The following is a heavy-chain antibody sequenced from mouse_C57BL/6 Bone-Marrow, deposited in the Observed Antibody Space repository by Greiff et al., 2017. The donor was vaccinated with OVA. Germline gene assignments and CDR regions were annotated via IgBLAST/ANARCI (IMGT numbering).Heavy chain of an antibody. CDR2: INPYNGGT. V-gene: IGHV1-19*01. D-gene: IGHD1-1*01. Sequence: EVQLQQSGPVLVKPGASVKMSCKASGYTFTDYYMNWVKQSHGKSLEWIGVINPYNGGTSYNQKFKGKATLTVDKSYSTAYMEFNSLTSEDSAVYYCARPYYGSNFYFDYWGQGTTLTVSS. CDR1: GYTFTDYY. J-gene: IGHJ2*01. CDR3: ARPYYGSNFYFDY.